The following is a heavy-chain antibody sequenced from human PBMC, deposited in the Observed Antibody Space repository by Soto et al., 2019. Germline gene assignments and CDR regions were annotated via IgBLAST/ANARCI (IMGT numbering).Heavy chain of an antibody. J-gene: IGHJ4*02. D-gene: IGHD3-3*01. CDR1: GDSVSSNSAA. CDR3: ARDAEPYYDFWSGYYFDY. V-gene: IGHV6-1*01. CDR2: TYYRSKWYN. Sequence: SQTLSLTCAISGDSVSSNSAAWNWIRQSPSRGLEWLGRTYYRSKWYNDYAVSVKSRITINPDTSKNQFSLQLNSVTPEDTAVYYCARDAEPYYDFWSGYYFDYWGQGTLVTVSS.